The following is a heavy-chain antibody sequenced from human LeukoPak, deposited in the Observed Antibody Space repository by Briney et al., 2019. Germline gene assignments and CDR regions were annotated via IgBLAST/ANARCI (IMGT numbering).Heavy chain of an antibody. CDR3: ARGNDYDSSGYDY. D-gene: IGHD3-22*01. V-gene: IGHV4-39*07. J-gene: IGHJ4*02. Sequence: SETLSLTCTVSGGSISSSSYYWGWIRQPPGKGLAWIGSIYYSGSTNYNPSLKSRVTISVDTSKNQFSLKLSSVTAADTAVYYCARGNDYDSSGYDYWGQGTLVTVSS. CDR1: GGSISSSSYY. CDR2: IYYSGST.